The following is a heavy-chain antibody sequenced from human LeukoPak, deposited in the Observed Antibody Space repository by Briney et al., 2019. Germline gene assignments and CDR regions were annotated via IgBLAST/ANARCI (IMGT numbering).Heavy chain of an antibody. J-gene: IGHJ5*02. CDR2: IYYSGST. D-gene: IGHD6-13*01. CDR1: GGSISSYY. CDR3: ARVAASSSWYRGSDWFDP. V-gene: IGHV4-59*12. Sequence: PSETLSLTCTVSGGSISSYYWSWIRQPPGKGLEWIGYIYYSGSTNYKPSLKSRVTISVDTSKNQFSLKLSSVTAADTAVYYCARVAASSSWYRGSDWFDPWGQGTLVTVSS.